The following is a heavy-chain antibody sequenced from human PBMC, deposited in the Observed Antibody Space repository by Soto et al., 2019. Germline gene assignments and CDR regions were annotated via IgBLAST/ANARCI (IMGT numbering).Heavy chain of an antibody. CDR1: GYSFTSYW. CDR2: IDPSDSYT. V-gene: IGHV5-10-1*01. Sequence: PGESLKISCKGSGYSFTSYWISWVRQMPGKGLEWMGRIDPSDSYTNYSPSFQGHVTISADKSISTAYLQWSSLEASDTAMYYCASEYYYDSSGYYGTAYYYGMDVWGQGTTVTVSS. CDR3: ASEYYYDSSGYYGTAYYYGMDV. D-gene: IGHD3-22*01. J-gene: IGHJ6*02.